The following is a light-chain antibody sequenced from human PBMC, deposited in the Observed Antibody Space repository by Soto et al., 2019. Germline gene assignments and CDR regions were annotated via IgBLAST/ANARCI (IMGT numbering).Light chain of an antibody. CDR3: QQRSNWPLLT. Sequence: EIVLTQSPATLSLSPGERATLSCMASQSVSSDLAWYQQKPGQAPRLLIYDASNRATGIPARFSGSGSGTDFTLHISSLEPEDFAVYYCQQRSNWPLLTFGGGTKVEIK. J-gene: IGKJ4*01. V-gene: IGKV3-11*01. CDR1: QSVSSD. CDR2: DAS.